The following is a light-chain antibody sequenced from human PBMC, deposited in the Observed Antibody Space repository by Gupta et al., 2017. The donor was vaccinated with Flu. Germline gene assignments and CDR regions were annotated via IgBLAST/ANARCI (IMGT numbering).Light chain of an antibody. CDR3: QAEDSGPGGV. V-gene: IGLV3-1*01. J-gene: IGLJ3*02. CDR2: EDR. CDR1: KWGNKE. Sequence: SYVLTLLHSVSVSPGQTASITSSENKWGNKEVSWHQQKAGQPPVLIINEDRRRPSGIPDRFSGSNAGNTATLTIFGTQVSDEAYYYGQAEDSGPGGVFGGGTKLTVL.